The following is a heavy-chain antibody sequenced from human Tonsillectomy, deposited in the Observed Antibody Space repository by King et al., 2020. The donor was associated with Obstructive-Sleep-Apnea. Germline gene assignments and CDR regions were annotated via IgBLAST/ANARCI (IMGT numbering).Heavy chain of an antibody. CDR3: ARERGGWHFFDS. CDR1: GGSISSSYYY. CDR2: FYYNGNT. V-gene: IGHV4-39*07. J-gene: IGHJ4*02. Sequence: QLQESGPGLVKPSETLSLTCTVSGGSISSSYYYWGWIRQPPGKGLEWIGSFYYNGNTYYNPSLKSRVTISVDTSKNQFSLKLSSATAADTAVYYCARERGGWHFFDSWGQGTLVTVSS. D-gene: IGHD6-19*01.